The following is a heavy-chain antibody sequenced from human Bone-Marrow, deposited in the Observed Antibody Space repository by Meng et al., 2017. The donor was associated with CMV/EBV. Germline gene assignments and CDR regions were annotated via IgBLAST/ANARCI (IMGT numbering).Heavy chain of an antibody. CDR2: IYYSGST. CDR1: GGSVSSASYY. V-gene: IGHV4-61*01. CDR3: ARTPEYCSSTSCYMDY. Sequence: SETLSLTCTVSGGSVSSASYYWTWIRQPPGKGLEWIGYIYYSGSTNYNPSLKSRVTISVDTSKNQFSLKLSSVTAADTAVYYCARTPEYCSSTSCYMDYWGQGTLVTVSS. J-gene: IGHJ4*02. D-gene: IGHD2-2*02.